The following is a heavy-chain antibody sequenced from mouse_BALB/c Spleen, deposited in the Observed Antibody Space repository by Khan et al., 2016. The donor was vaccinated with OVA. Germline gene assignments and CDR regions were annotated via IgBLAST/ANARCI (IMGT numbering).Heavy chain of an antibody. Sequence: VQLQQSGTVLARPGASVKMSCKASGYSFTSYLIHWVKQTPGQGLEWIGCIYPGNSDTSYNQKFKDKVKLTAGTSASTAYMELSSLTNEDSAVYYCTRGGYSSFAYWGQGTLVTVSA. V-gene: IGHV1-5*01. CDR2: IYPGNSDT. J-gene: IGHJ3*01. CDR3: TRGGYSSFAY. CDR1: GYSFTSYL. D-gene: IGHD1-3*01.